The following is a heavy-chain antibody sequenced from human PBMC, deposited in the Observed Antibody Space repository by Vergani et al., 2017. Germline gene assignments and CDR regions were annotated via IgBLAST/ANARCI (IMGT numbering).Heavy chain of an antibody. CDR3: ARVSPVDSSGWEPFDY. CDR1: GDIFNHCT. J-gene: IGHJ4*02. V-gene: IGHV1-69*02. CDR2: SIPIIRLA. D-gene: IGHD6-19*01. Sequence: QVHLEQSGTEVKKPGSSVKVSCKVSGDIFNHCTVTWLRQAPGQGLEWMGRSIPIIRLAMSAQKLQDSVKITGDTSTNTVYMEMNNLRSEDTAVYYGARVSPVDSSGWEPFDYWGQGTLVSVSS.